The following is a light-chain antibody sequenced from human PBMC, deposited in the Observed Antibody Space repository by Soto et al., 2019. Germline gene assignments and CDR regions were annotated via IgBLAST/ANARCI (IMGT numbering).Light chain of an antibody. Sequence: QSALTQPASVSESPGQSITIPCTGTSSDIGGYNYVSWYQQFPGKAPKLLIFDVTNRPSGVSNRFSGSKSGNTASLTISGLQAEDEAIYYCSSYTSSSTLVVFGGGTQLTVL. J-gene: IGLJ2*01. CDR1: SSDIGGYNY. V-gene: IGLV2-14*01. CDR2: DVT. CDR3: SSYTSSSTLVV.